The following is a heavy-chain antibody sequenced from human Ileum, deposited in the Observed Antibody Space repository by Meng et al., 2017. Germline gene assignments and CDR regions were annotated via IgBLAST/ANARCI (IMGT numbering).Heavy chain of an antibody. D-gene: IGHD6-19*01. Sequence: GSLRLSCTVSGGSISSSSYYWGWIRQPPGKGLEWIGSIYYSGSTYYNPSLKSRVTISVDTSKNQFSLKLSSVTAADTAVYYCARDNIAVAGTENYDFDYWGQGTLVTVSS. CDR2: IYYSGST. J-gene: IGHJ4*02. V-gene: IGHV4-39*07. CDR1: GGSISSSSYY. CDR3: ARDNIAVAGTENYDFDY.